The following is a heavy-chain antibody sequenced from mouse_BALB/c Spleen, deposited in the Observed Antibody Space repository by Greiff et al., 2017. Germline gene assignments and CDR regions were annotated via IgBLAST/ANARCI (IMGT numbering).Heavy chain of an antibody. CDR2: IDPANGNT. D-gene: IGHD2-3*01. CDR3: ARSDGYYFDY. CDR1: GFNIKDTY. V-gene: IGHV14-3*02. J-gene: IGHJ2*01. Sequence: VHVKQSGAELVKPGASVKLSCTASGFNIKDTYMHWVKQRPEQGLEWIGRIDPANGNTKYDPKFQGKATITADTSSNTAYLQLSSLTSEDTAVYYCARSDGYYFDYWGQGTTLTVSS.